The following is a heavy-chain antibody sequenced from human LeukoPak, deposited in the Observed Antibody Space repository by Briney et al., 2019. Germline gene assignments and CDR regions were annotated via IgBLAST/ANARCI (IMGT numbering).Heavy chain of an antibody. CDR3: ARRIRDGYNPFYFDY. Sequence: SETLSLTCTVSGGSISSSSYYWGWIRQPPGKGLEWIGSIYYSGSTYYNPSLKSRVTISVDTSKNQFSLKLSSVTAADTAVYYCARRIRDGYNPFYFDYWGQGTLVTVSS. CDR2: IYYSGST. V-gene: IGHV4-39*01. J-gene: IGHJ4*02. D-gene: IGHD5-24*01. CDR1: GGSISSSSYY.